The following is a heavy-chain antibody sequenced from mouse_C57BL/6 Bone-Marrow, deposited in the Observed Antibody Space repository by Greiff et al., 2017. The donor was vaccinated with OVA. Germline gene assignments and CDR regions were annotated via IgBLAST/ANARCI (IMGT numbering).Heavy chain of an antibody. CDR2: ISNGGGST. V-gene: IGHV5-12*01. CDR1: GFTFSDYY. Sequence: DVKLVESGGGLVQPGGSLKLSCAASGFTFSDYYMYWVRQTPEKRLEWVAYISNGGGSTYYPDTVKGRFTISRDNAKNTLYLQMSRLKSEDTAMYYCARHKGYDGGFAYWGQGTLVTVSA. J-gene: IGHJ3*01. D-gene: IGHD2-2*01. CDR3: ARHKGYDGGFAY.